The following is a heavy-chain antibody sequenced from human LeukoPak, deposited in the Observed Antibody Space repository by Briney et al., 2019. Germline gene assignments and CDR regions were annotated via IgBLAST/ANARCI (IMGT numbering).Heavy chain of an antibody. J-gene: IGHJ4*02. Sequence: ASVKVSCKASGGTFSSYAISWVRQAPGQGLEWMGGIIPIFGTANYAQKFQGRVMITADESTSTAYMELSSLRSEDTAVYYCARDLYYYDSSGYYPEYFDYWGQGTLVTVSS. CDR2: IIPIFGTA. CDR3: ARDLYYYDSSGYYPEYFDY. D-gene: IGHD3-22*01. CDR1: GGTFSSYA. V-gene: IGHV1-69*13.